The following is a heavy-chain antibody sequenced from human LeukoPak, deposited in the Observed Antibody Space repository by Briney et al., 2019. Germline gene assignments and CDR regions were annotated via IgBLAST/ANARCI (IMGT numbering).Heavy chain of an antibody. V-gene: IGHV3-7*03. CDR2: IKTDGSET. D-gene: IGHD6-19*01. CDR1: GFYFRDHW. J-gene: IGHJ4*02. Sequence: GGSLRLSCAASGFYFRDHWMDWVRQAPGKGLEWVGHIKTDGSETYYLDSLKGRISISRDNTNNALYLQMNSLRVEDTAIYYCVKNDGWFHLPRWGQGTLVTVSS. CDR3: VKNDGWFHLPR.